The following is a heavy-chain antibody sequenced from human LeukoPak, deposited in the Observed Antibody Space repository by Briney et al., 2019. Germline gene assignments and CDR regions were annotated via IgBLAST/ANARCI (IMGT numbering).Heavy chain of an antibody. CDR3: AREGRPYSGSSLAWFDP. Sequence: PSQTLSLTCTVSGGSISSGDYYWSWIRQPPGKGPEWIGYIYYSGSTYYNPSLKSRVTISVDTSKNQFSLKLSSVTAADTAVYYCAREGRPYSGSSLAWFDPWGQGTLVTVSS. CDR2: IYYSGST. D-gene: IGHD1-26*01. V-gene: IGHV4-30-4*01. J-gene: IGHJ5*02. CDR1: GGSISSGDYY.